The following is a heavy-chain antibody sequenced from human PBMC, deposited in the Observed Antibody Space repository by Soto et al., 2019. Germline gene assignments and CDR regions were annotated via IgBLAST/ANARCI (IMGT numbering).Heavy chain of an antibody. V-gene: IGHV4-31*03. J-gene: IGHJ4*02. Sequence: PSETLSLTCTVSGGSISSGGYYWSWIRQHPGKGLEWIGYIYYSGSTYYNPSLKSRVTISVDTSKNQFSLKLSSVTAADTAVYYCARAVDYYDSSGYYYFDYWGQGTLVTVSS. CDR2: IYYSGST. CDR1: GGSISSGGYY. CDR3: ARAVDYYDSSGYYYFDY. D-gene: IGHD3-22*01.